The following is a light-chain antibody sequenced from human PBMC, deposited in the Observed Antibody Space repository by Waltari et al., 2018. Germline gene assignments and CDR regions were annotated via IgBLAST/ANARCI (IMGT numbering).Light chain of an antibody. V-gene: IGKV3-20*01. CDR1: QSLTKRY. CDR3: QQYGSSILYT. Sequence: EVVLTQSPATLSLSPGESATLSCRASQSLTKRYLAWYQQKPGQAPRLLLYGASSRAAGIPDRFSGSGSGTDFTLIISRLEPDDFAVYYCQQYGSSILYTFGQGTKLEIK. CDR2: GAS. J-gene: IGKJ2*01.